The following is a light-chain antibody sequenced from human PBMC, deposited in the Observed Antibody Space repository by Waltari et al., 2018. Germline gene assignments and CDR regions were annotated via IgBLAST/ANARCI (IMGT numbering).Light chain of an antibody. CDR2: TDF. J-gene: IGLJ2*01. CDR1: NIGDKR. Sequence: SYDLTQPPSLSVGLGQTATITCEGMNIGDKRVHWYLQRPGQAPVLVIYTDFNRPSGIPERFSGSNSGNTATLTVNRVEGGDEADYYCQVWDKNSVIFGGGTKLTVL. CDR3: QVWDKNSVI. V-gene: IGLV3-9*01.